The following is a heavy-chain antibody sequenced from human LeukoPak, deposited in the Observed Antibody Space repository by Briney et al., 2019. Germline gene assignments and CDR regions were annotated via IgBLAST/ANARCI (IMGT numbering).Heavy chain of an antibody. Sequence: PGGSLRLSCAASGFTFSNAWKSWVRQAPGKGLEWVGRIKSKTDGGTTDYAAPVKGRFTISRDDSKNTLYLQMNSLKTEDTAVYYCTTVLLGTADAFDIWGQGTMVTVSS. CDR2: IKSKTDGGTT. CDR1: GFTFSNAW. V-gene: IGHV3-15*01. D-gene: IGHD2-21*02. J-gene: IGHJ3*02. CDR3: TTVLLGTADAFDI.